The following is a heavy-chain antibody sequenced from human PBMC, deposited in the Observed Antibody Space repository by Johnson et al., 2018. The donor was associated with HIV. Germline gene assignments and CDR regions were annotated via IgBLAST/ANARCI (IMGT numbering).Heavy chain of an antibody. Sequence: QVQLVESGGGLVQPGGSLRLSCAASGFTFSVYPMHWVRQAPGKGLEWVAVISYDGSNKYYTDSVKGRFTISRDNSKNTLYLQMNSLRAEDTAVYYCARDWEWLNGFDIWGQGTMVTVSS. D-gene: IGHD3-3*01. V-gene: IGHV3-30-3*01. CDR1: GFTFSVYP. CDR2: ISYDGSNK. CDR3: ARDWEWLNGFDI. J-gene: IGHJ3*02.